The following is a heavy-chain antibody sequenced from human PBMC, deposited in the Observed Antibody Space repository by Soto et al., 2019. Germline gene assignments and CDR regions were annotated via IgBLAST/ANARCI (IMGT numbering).Heavy chain of an antibody. Sequence: SQTLSLTCAISGDSVSSNSAAWNWIRQSPSRGLEWLGRTYYRSKWYNEYAVSVESRITINPDTSKNQFSLQLNSVTPEDTAVYYCARAQPPAGASHDFDYWGQGTLVTVSS. CDR2: TYYRSKWYN. D-gene: IGHD1-26*01. CDR3: ARAQPPAGASHDFDY. J-gene: IGHJ4*02. CDR1: GDSVSSNSAA. V-gene: IGHV6-1*01.